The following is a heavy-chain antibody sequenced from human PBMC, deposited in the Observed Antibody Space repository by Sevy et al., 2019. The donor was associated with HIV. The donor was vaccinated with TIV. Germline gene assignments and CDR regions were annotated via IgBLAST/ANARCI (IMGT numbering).Heavy chain of an antibody. Sequence: GGSLRLSCAASGFTFSRYTMNWVRQAPGKGLEWVSSISGSSNYIYYAESLKGRFIVSRDNAKNTLFLQMNSLRADDTAVYYCATGPPDGSYDYFDYWGQGTLVTVSS. CDR2: ISGSSNYI. CDR1: GFTFSRYT. V-gene: IGHV3-21*06. CDR3: ATGPPDGSYDYFDY. J-gene: IGHJ4*02. D-gene: IGHD1-26*01.